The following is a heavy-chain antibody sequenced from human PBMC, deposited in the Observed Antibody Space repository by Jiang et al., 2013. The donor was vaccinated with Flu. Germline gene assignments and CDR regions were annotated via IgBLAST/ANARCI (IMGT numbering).Heavy chain of an antibody. Sequence: VQLVESGGGMVQPGESLTLSCATSGFPFRNYWMHWVRHAPGQGLVWLSRLSGDGSYTEYADSVKGRFTISRDNAKSTVYLHLNSLRVDDTAVYYCARPFSGKYLDYWGQGTLVTVSS. CDR2: LSGDGSYT. J-gene: IGHJ4*02. V-gene: IGHV3-74*03. D-gene: IGHD1-26*01. CDR1: GFPFRNYW. CDR3: ARPFSGKYLDY.